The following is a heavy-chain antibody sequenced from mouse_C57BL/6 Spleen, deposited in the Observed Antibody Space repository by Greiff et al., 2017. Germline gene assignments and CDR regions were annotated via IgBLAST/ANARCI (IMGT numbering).Heavy chain of an antibody. Sequence: EVMLVESGGGLVKPGGSLKISCAASGFTFSSYAMSWVRQTPEKRLEWVATISDGGSYTYYPDNVKGRFTISRDNAKNNLYLQMSHLKSEDTAMYYCARERTGTYYYAMDYWGQGTSVTVSS. J-gene: IGHJ4*01. V-gene: IGHV5-4*01. D-gene: IGHD4-1*01. CDR3: ARERTGTYYYAMDY. CDR1: GFTFSSYA. CDR2: ISDGGSYT.